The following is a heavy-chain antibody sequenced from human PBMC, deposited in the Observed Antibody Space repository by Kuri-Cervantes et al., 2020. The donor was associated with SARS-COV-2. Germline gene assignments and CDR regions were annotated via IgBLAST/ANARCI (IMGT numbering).Heavy chain of an antibody. CDR2: IKQDGSEK. J-gene: IGHJ4*02. V-gene: IGHV3-7*01. Sequence: ETLSLTCAASGFTFSSYWMSWVRQAPGKGLEGVANIKQDGSEKYYVDSVKGRFTISRDNAKNSLYLQMNSLRAEDTAVYYCARPYDEGPTTPNWGQGTLVTVSS. CDR3: ARPYDEGPTTPN. CDR1: GFTFSSYW. D-gene: IGHD3-22*01.